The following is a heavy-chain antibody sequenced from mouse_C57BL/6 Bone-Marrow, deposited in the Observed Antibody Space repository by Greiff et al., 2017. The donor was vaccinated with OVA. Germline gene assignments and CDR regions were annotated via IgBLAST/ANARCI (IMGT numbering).Heavy chain of an antibody. CDR2: IDPENGDT. D-gene: IGHD1-1*01. J-gene: IGHJ3*01. Sequence: EVQLQQSGAELVRPGASVKLSCTASGFNIKDDYMHWVKQRPEQGLEWIGWIDPENGDTEYASKFQGKATITADTSSNTAYLQLSSLTSEDTAVYYCTTLDYGSSQGYWGQGTLVTVSA. CDR3: TTLDYGSSQGY. V-gene: IGHV14-4*01. CDR1: GFNIKDDY.